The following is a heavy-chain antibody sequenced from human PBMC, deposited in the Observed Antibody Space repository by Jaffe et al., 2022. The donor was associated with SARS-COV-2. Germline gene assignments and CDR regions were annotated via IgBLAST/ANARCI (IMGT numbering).Heavy chain of an antibody. J-gene: IGHJ6*02. CDR1: GFTFGDYA. CDR3: TRSRITIFGVTIYYYYYGMDV. Sequence: EVQLVESGGGLVKPGRSLRLSCTASGFTFGDYAMSWFRQAPGKGLEWVGFIRSKAYGGTTEYAASVKGRFTISRDDSKSIAYLQMNSLKTEDTAVYYCTRSRITIFGVTIYYYYYGMDVWGQGTTVTVSS. D-gene: IGHD3-3*01. CDR2: IRSKAYGGTT. V-gene: IGHV3-49*05.